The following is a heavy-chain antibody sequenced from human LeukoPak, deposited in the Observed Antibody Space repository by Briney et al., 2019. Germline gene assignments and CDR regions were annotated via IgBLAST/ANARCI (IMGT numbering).Heavy chain of an antibody. J-gene: IGHJ3*02. CDR3: ARVPAGVIGMKDAFDI. V-gene: IGHV3-64*01. CDR1: GFTFSSYA. CDR2: ISSNGGST. Sequence: GGSLRLSCAAPGFTFSSYAMHWVRQAPGKGLEYVSAISSNGGSTYYANSVKGRFTIARDKSKNTLYLQMGSLRAEDMAVYYCARVPAGVIGMKDAFDIWGQGTMVPVSS. D-gene: IGHD3-16*02.